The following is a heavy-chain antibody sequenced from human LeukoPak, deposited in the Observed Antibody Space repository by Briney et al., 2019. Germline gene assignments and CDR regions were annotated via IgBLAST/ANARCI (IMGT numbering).Heavy chain of an antibody. V-gene: IGHV4-34*01. D-gene: IGHD3-10*01. Sequence: SETLSLTCAVYGGSFSGYYWSWIRQPPGKGLEWIGEINHSGSTNYNPSLKSRVTISVDTSKNQFSLKLSSVTAADTAVYYCARPQRRYYYGSGDAFDIWGQGTMVTVSS. CDR3: ARPQRRYYYGSGDAFDI. J-gene: IGHJ3*02. CDR2: INHSGST. CDR1: GGSFSGYY.